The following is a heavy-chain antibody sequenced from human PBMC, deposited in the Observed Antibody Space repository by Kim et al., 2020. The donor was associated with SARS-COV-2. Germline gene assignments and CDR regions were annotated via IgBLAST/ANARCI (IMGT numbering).Heavy chain of an antibody. CDR2: INHSGST. D-gene: IGHD3-3*01. V-gene: IGHV4-34*01. CDR3: ARSQTRITIFGVVTHEMGIDY. CDR1: GGSFSGYY. Sequence: SETLSLTCAVYGGSFSGYYWSWIRQPPGKGLEWIGEINHSGSTNYNPSLKSRVTISVDTSKNQFSLKLSSVTAADTAVYYCARSQTRITIFGVVTHEMGIDYWGQGTLVTVSS. J-gene: IGHJ4*02.